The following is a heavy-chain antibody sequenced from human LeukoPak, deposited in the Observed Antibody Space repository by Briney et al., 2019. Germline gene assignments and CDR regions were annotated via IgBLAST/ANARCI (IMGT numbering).Heavy chain of an antibody. CDR1: RFTFSSYE. D-gene: IGHD4-17*01. CDR2: IGPTNTI. J-gene: IGHJ4*02. Sequence: GGSLRLSCAASRFTFSSYEMNWVRQAPGKGLEWVSYIGPTNTIDYADSVKGRFTISRDNAQNSLFLQMNSLRDEDTAVYYCARDKDYGFDYWGQGTLVTVSS. V-gene: IGHV3-48*02. CDR3: ARDKDYGFDY.